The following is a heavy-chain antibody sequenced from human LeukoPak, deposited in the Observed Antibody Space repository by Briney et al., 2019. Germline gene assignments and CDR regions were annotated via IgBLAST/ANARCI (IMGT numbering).Heavy chain of an antibody. CDR1: GFTFSSYT. D-gene: IGHD6-25*01. V-gene: IGHV3-48*01. CDR3: ARFAAGGSYHYYMDV. Sequence: GGSLRLSCAASGFTFSSYTMNWVRQPPGKGLEWVSNIGTSSTTIYYADSVKGRFTISRDNAKNSLYLQMNSLRADDTAVYYCARFAAGGSYHYYMDVWGKGTTVTVSS. J-gene: IGHJ6*03. CDR2: IGTSSTTI.